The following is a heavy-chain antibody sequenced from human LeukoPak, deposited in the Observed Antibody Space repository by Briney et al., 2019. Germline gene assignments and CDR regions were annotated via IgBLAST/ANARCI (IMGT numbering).Heavy chain of an antibody. CDR1: GFTVSSNY. CDR3: ARDGYGSGSDY. J-gene: IGHJ4*02. CDR2: IKQDGSEK. Sequence: GGSLRLACAASGFTVSSNYMSWVCQAPGKGLEWVANIKQDGSEKYYVDAVKGRFTISRDNAKNSLYLQMNSLRAEDTAVYYCARDGYGSGSDYWGQGTLVTVSS. V-gene: IGHV3-7*01. D-gene: IGHD3-10*01.